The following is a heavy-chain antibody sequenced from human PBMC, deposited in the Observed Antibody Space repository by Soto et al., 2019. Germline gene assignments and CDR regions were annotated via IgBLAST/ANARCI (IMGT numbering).Heavy chain of an antibody. CDR2: IYHSGST. V-gene: IGHV4-4*02. Sequence: SETLSLTSAASGGSISSSNWWSWVRQPPGKGLEWIGEIYHSGSTNYNPSLKSRVTISVDKSKNQFSLKLSSVTAADTAVYYCAREFGITTFGVSYRMEALGQGT. CDR1: GGSISSSNW. D-gene: IGHD3-3*01. J-gene: IGHJ6*02. CDR3: AREFGITTFGVSYRMEA.